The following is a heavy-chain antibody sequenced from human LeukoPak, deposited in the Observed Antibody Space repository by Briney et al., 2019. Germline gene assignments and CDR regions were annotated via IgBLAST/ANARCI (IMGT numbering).Heavy chain of an antibody. V-gene: IGHV4-31*03. CDR2: IYYSGST. Sequence: SQTLSLTCTVSGGSISSGGYYWSWIRQHPGKGLEWIGYIYYSGSTYYNPSLKSRVTISVDTSKNQFSLKLSSVTAADAAVYYCARVLAAAGMTDYWGQGTLVTVSS. CDR1: GGSISSGGYY. CDR3: ARVLAAAGMTDY. J-gene: IGHJ4*02. D-gene: IGHD6-13*01.